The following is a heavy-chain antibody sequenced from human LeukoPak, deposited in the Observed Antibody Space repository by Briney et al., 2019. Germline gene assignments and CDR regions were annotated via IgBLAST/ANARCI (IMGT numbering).Heavy chain of an antibody. CDR1: GFTFSSYW. V-gene: IGHV3-74*01. J-gene: IGHJ6*04. CDR3: AVSPKVVEV. CDR2: INSDGSNT. Sequence: PGGSLRLSCAASGFTFSSYWMHWVRQAPGKGLVWVSRINSDGSNTSYADSVKGRFTISRDNSKNTLYLQMNSLRAEDTAIYYCAVSPKVVEVWGKGTTVTVSS. D-gene: IGHD2-2*01.